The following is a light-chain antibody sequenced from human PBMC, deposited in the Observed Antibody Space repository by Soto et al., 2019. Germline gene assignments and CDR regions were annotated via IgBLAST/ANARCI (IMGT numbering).Light chain of an antibody. J-gene: IGKJ1*01. V-gene: IGKV3-20*01. CDR3: QQYGSSPPT. CDR2: GAS. Sequence: EFVLTQSPATLSLSPGERATLSCRASQSVSSYLAWYQQKPGQAPRLLIYGASNRATGIPDRFSGSGSGTDFTLTISRLEPEDFAVYYCQQYGSSPPTFGQGTKVDIK. CDR1: QSVSSY.